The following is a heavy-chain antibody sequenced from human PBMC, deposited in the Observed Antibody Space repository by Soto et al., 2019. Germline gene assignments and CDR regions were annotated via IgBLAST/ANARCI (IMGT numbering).Heavy chain of an antibody. D-gene: IGHD3-22*01. Sequence: QVQLQESGPGLVKPSETLSLTCAVSGDSISSYYCMWIRQPPGKGLESIGYVYYGRSANYNPSLRSRVSLAVDTSTNQCSMTLSSMTAADPAVYYCAIRSMAVVPDYWAQGTLVTVSS. CDR1: GDSISSYY. CDR3: AIRSMAVVPDY. J-gene: IGHJ4*02. CDR2: VYYGRSA. V-gene: IGHV4-59*01.